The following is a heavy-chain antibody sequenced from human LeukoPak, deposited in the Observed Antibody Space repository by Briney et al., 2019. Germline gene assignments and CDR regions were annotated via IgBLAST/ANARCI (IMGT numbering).Heavy chain of an antibody. J-gene: IGHJ2*01. CDR2: INPSSGGT. CDR1: GYTFTGYY. Sequence: GASVKVSLKSSGYTFTGYYMHWVRQAPGQGLEWMGWINPSSGGTNYAQKFQGRVTMTRDTSITTAYMELSRLSSDDTAVYYCARHPGKVTNVWYFDLWGRGTVVSVSS. V-gene: IGHV1-2*02. CDR3: ARHPGKVTNVWYFDL. D-gene: IGHD4-23*01.